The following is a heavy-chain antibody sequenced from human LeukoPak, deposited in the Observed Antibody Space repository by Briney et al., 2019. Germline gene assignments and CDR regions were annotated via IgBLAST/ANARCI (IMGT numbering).Heavy chain of an antibody. J-gene: IGHJ4*02. Sequence: PSETLSLTCTVSGGSISSSSYYWGWIRQPPGKGLEWIGSIYYSGSTYYNPSLKSRVTISVDTSKNQSSLKLSSVTAADTAVYYCARESGMIVVVITTFGPGYFDYWGQGTLVTVSS. CDR2: IYYSGST. CDR3: ARESGMIVVVITTFGPGYFDY. D-gene: IGHD3-22*01. V-gene: IGHV4-39*07. CDR1: GGSISSSSYY.